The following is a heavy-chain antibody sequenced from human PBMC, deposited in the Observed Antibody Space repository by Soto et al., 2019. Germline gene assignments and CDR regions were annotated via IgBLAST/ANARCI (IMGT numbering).Heavy chain of an antibody. Sequence: SVKVSCKASGFTFSNSAVQWVRQARGQRLEWIGWIVVGSGNTNYAQKFQERVTITRDMSTTTAYMELSSLRSVDTAVYYCATDKGDSYGYGNYWGQGTLVTVT. CDR2: IVVGSGNT. D-gene: IGHD5-18*01. CDR1: GFTFSNSA. CDR3: ATDKGDSYGYGNY. J-gene: IGHJ4*02. V-gene: IGHV1-58*01.